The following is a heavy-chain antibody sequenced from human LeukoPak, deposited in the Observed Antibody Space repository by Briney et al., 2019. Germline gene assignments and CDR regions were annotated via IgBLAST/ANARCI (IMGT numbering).Heavy chain of an antibody. V-gene: IGHV1-2*02. CDR2: INPNSGGT. CDR3: ARSLLAYCGGDCYHDY. J-gene: IGHJ4*02. D-gene: IGHD2-21*02. Sequence: VASVTVSCKASGYTFTGYYMHWVRQAPGQGLEWMGWINPNSGGTNYAQKSQGRVTMTRDTSISTAYMELSRLRSDDTAVYYCARSLLAYCGGDCYHDYWGQGTLVTVSS. CDR1: GYTFTGYY.